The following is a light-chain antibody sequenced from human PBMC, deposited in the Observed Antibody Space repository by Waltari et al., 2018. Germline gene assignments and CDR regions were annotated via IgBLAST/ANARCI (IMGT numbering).Light chain of an antibody. V-gene: IGKV1-39*01. J-gene: IGKJ4*01. CDR2: AAS. Sequence: DIQMTQSPSSLSASVGDRVTITCRASQSITRYLNWYKQTPGKAPKLLIYAASTLQSGVPSMFSGSGSGTDFTLSISSLQPEDFATYYCQQSYDTPRVLSFGGGTNVELK. CDR1: QSITRY. CDR3: QQSYDTPRVLS.